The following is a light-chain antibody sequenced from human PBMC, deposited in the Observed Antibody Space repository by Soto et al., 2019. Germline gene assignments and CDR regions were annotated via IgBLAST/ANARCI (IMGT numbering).Light chain of an antibody. CDR3: QQYGSSLLT. J-gene: IGKJ4*01. CDR1: QSVSSEK. V-gene: IGKV3-20*01. CDR2: GAS. Sequence: EIVLTQSPGTLSLSPGERASLSCRASQSVSSEKLAWYQQKPGQAPRLLIFGASGRATGIPERFSGSGSGTDFSLTISRLEPEDSAVYYCQQYGSSLLTFGAGTKVEIK.